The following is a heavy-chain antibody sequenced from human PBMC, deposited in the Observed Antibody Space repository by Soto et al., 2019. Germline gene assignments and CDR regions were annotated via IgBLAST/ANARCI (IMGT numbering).Heavy chain of an antibody. V-gene: IGHV1-69*02. CDR1: GGTFSSYT. CDR3: ARGYCSSTSCFRPNAFDI. CDR2: IIPILGIA. Sequence: QVQLVQSGAEVKKPGSSVKVSCKASGGTFSSYTISWVRQAPGQGLEWMGRIIPILGIANYAQKFQGRVTITADNSTSTAYMELSSLRSEDTAVYYCARGYCSSTSCFRPNAFDIWGQGTMVTVSS. J-gene: IGHJ3*02. D-gene: IGHD2-2*01.